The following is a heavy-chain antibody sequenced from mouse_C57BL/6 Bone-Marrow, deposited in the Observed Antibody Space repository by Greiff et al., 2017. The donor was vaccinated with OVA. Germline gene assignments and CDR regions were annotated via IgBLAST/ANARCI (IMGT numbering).Heavy chain of an antibody. J-gene: IGHJ4*01. D-gene: IGHD2-1*01. Sequence: VQLQESGAELAKPGASVKLSCKASGYTFTSYWMHWVQQRPGQGLEWIGYINPSSGYTKYNQKFKDKATLTADKSSSTAYMQLSSLTYEDSAVYYCARGNSIYYYAMDYWGQGTSVTVSS. CDR1: GYTFTSYW. CDR3: ARGNSIYYYAMDY. CDR2: INPSSGYT. V-gene: IGHV1-7*01.